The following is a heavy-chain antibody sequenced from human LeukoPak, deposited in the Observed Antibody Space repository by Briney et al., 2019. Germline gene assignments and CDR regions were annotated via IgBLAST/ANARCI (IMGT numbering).Heavy chain of an antibody. CDR2: SGANGGAT. CDR3: GRDPNGDYLGAFDF. Sequence: AGGSLRLSCAASGFIFSNYYLVWVRQAPGQGLELISGSGANGGATYYADSVKGRFTISRDNSKKTLALQMNSLRADDTAVYYCGRDPNGDYLGAFDFWGQGTVVSVSS. CDR1: GFIFSNYY. V-gene: IGHV3-23*01. J-gene: IGHJ3*01. D-gene: IGHD4-17*01.